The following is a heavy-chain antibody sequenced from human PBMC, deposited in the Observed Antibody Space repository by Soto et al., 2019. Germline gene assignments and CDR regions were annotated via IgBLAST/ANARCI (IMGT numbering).Heavy chain of an antibody. CDR1: GFIFSGYA. Sequence: QVQLVESGGGVVQPGRSLRLSCAASGFIFSGYAMHWVRQAPGKGLEWVAVISYDGNTQYYADSVKGRFTVSRDNSNNMLYVQMNNLRDEDTAMYYCAKETNAYEINFWGQVTLVTVSS. CDR2: ISYDGNTQ. D-gene: IGHD3-9*01. V-gene: IGHV3-30-3*01. J-gene: IGHJ4*02. CDR3: AKETNAYEINF.